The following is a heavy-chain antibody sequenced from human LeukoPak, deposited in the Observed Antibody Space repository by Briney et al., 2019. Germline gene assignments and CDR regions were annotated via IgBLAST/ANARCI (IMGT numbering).Heavy chain of an antibody. CDR3: AREGAFGYSSPMDI. CDR1: GGSISSYY. J-gene: IGHJ3*02. CDR2: IYTSGST. Sequence: SETLSLTCTVSGGSISSYYWSWLRQPAGKGLEWIGRIYTSGSTNYNPSLKRRVTMSVDTYKNQFSLRLSSVTAADTAVYYCAREGAFGYSSPMDIWGQGTMVTVPS. D-gene: IGHD6-13*01. V-gene: IGHV4-4*07.